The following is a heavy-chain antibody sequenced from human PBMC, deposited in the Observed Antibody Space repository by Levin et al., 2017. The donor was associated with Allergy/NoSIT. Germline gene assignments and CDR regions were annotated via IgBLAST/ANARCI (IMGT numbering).Heavy chain of an antibody. CDR3: ARDSSGWPNKYNWFDP. V-gene: IGHV3-64*01. CDR1: GFTFSSYA. CDR2: ISSNGGST. J-gene: IGHJ5*02. Sequence: PGGSLRLSCAASGFTFSSYAMHWVRQAPGKGLEYVSAISSNGGSTYYANSVKGRFTISRDNSKNTLYLQMGSLRAEDMAVYYCARDSSGWPNKYNWFDPWGQGTLVTVSS. D-gene: IGHD6-19*01.